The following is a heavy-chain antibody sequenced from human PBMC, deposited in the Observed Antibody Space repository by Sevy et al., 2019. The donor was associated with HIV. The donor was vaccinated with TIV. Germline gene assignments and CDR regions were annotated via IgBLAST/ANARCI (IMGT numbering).Heavy chain of an antibody. CDR3: ARDRSTRWINYYFDY. V-gene: IGHV3-30-3*01. D-gene: IGHD2-2*01. Sequence: GGSLRLSCAASGLTFSDYAMHWVRHTQGKGLEWVAVISYDGINKNYADSVKGRFTLSRDNSKNTLSLQMNSPRTEDTAVYYCARDRSTRWINYYFDYWGQGTLVTVSS. J-gene: IGHJ4*02. CDR2: ISYDGINK. CDR1: GLTFSDYA.